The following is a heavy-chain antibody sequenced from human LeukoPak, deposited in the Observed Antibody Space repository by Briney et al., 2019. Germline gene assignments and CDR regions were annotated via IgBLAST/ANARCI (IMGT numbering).Heavy chain of an antibody. CDR2: IYSGGRT. Sequence: GGSLRLSCAASGFTVSSTYMSWVRQAPGKGLEWVSVIYSGGRTFYADSVKGRFTISRDNSKNTLYLQMNSLRAEDTAVYYCAIYDSSGYYNYWGQGTLVAVSS. D-gene: IGHD3-22*01. CDR1: GFTVSSTY. V-gene: IGHV3-53*01. CDR3: AIYDSSGYYNY. J-gene: IGHJ4*02.